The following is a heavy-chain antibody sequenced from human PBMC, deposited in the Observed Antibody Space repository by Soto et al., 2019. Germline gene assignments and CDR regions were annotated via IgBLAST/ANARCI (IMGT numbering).Heavy chain of an antibody. V-gene: IGHV4-39*01. J-gene: IGHJ5*02. CDR2: IYYSGST. Sequence: SETLSLTCTVSGGSISSSSYYWGWIRQPLGKGLEWIGSIYYSGSTYYNPSLKSRVTISVDTSKNQFSLKLSSVTAADTAVYYCARRGIMITFGGVVPLLGFDPWGQGTLVTVSS. D-gene: IGHD3-16*01. CDR3: ARRGIMITFGGVVPLLGFDP. CDR1: GGSISSSSYY.